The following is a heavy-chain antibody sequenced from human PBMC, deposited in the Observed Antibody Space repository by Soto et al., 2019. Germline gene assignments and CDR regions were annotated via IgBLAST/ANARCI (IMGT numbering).Heavy chain of an antibody. Sequence: ASVKVSCKASGGTFSSYAISWVRQAPGQGLEWMGGIIPIFGTANYAQKSQGRVTITADESTSTAYMELSSLRSEDTAVYYCARDWVVRSLFDIWGQGTMVTVSS. CDR2: IIPIFGTA. J-gene: IGHJ3*02. CDR3: ARDWVVRSLFDI. V-gene: IGHV1-69*13. CDR1: GGTFSSYA. D-gene: IGHD3-10*01.